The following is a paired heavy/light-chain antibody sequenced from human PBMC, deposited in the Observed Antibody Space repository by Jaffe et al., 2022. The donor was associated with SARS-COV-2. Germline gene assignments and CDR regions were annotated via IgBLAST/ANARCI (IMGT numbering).Light chain of an antibody. CDR2: AAS. V-gene: IGKV1-39*01. CDR1: QNIGSH. J-gene: IGKJ4*01. Sequence: DIQMTQSPSSLSASVGDRVTITCRASQNIGSHLNWFQQSPGKAPKLLIYAASSLQGGVPSRFSGSVSGTDFTLTISSLQPEDFATYYCHQSYNVPLTFGGGTSVEIK. CDR3: HQSYNVPLT.
Heavy chain of an antibody. D-gene: IGHD3-10*01. CDR2: ISSDGTTT. V-gene: IGHV3-74*01. CDR1: GFTFSDYW. J-gene: IGHJ5*02. CDR3: ARAFGNIHGYGGLDP. Sequence: EAQLVESGGGLVQPGGSLRLSCAASGFTFSDYWIYWVRQAPGKGLVWVSRISSDGTTTNYADSVKGRFTISRDNAKNTLYLQMSSLGVEDTAVYYCARAFGNIHGYGGLDPWGQGTLVTVSS.